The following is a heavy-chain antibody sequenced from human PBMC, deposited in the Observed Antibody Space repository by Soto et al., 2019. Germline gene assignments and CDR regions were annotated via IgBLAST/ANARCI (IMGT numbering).Heavy chain of an antibody. CDR3: ARRPVLLPSEY. V-gene: IGHV4-34*01. CDR2: INHSGNT. Sequence: PSETLSLTCAVYGGSFRGYYWSWIRQPPGKGLEWIGQINHSGNTNYNPSLKSRVTISVDTSKNQISLKLSSVTAADTAVYYCARRPVLLPSEYWGQGTLVTSSS. CDR1: GGSFRGYY. D-gene: IGHD3-10*01. J-gene: IGHJ4*02.